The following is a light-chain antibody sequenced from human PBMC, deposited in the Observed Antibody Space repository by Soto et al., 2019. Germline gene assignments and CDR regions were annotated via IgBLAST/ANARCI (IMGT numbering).Light chain of an antibody. CDR3: QQRRNWVT. Sequence: EFVLTQSPGTLSLSPGERATLSCRASQTVRNNYLAWYQQKPGQAPRLLIYDASNRATDIPARFSGSGSGTDFTLTISSLEPEDFAVYYCQQRRNWVTFGGGTKVDIK. CDR1: QTVRNNY. J-gene: IGKJ4*01. CDR2: DAS. V-gene: IGKV3-11*01.